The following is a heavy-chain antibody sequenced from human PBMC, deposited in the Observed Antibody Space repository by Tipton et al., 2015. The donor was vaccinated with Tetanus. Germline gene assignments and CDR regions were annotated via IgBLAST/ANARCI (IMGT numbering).Heavy chain of an antibody. CDR3: ARHGVLVVRNYGMDV. J-gene: IGHJ6*02. D-gene: IGHD2-15*01. CDR2: IYYSGST. V-gene: IGHV4-39*01. CDR1: GGSISSSSYY. Sequence: GLVKPSETLSLTCTVSGGSISSSSYYWGWIRQPPGKGLEWIGSIYYSGSTYYNPSLKSRVTISVDTSKNQFSLKLSSVTAADTAVYYCARHGVLVVRNYGMDVWGQGTTVTVSS.